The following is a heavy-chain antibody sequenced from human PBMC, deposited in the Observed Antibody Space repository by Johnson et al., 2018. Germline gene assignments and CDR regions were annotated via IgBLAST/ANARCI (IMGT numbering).Heavy chain of an antibody. D-gene: IGHD1-7*01. CDR1: GFTLSSYG. CDR3: GGTTEEVRDYYGMDV. V-gene: IGHV3-30*03. Sequence: QVQLVESGGGVVQPGRSXRLSCAASGFTLSSYGMHWVRQAPGKGLEWVAVISYDGSNKYYAESLKGRLTISRDNSKNTRYLQMNRLRAEETAVYYCGGTTEEVRDYYGMDVWGQGTTVTVSS. J-gene: IGHJ6*02. CDR2: ISYDGSNK.